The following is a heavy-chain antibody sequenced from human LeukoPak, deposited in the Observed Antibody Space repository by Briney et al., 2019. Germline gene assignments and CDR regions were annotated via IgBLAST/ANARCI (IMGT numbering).Heavy chain of an antibody. CDR2: IYSDGSST. CDR3: TRDLRSYYYVMDV. Sequence: PGGSLRLSCAAPGITFRSYWMHWGRQAPGQGRLWVSQIYSDGSSTSYADSVKGRFTISRDNAKNTLYLQMNSLRPEDTAVYFCTRDLRSYYYVMDVWGQGTTVTVSS. CDR1: GITFRSYW. J-gene: IGHJ6*02. V-gene: IGHV3-74*01.